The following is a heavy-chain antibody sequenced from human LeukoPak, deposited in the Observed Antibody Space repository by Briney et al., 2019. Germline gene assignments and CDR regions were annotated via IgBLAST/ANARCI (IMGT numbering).Heavy chain of an antibody. V-gene: IGHV1-46*01. Sequence: ASVKVSCKASGYTFTSYYMHWLRQAPGQGLEWMGIINPSGGSTGYAQKFQGRVTMTRDTSTSTVYMELSSLRSEDTAVYNCARDLGELQPPDDYWGQGTLVTVSS. CDR1: GYTFTSYY. CDR3: ARDLGELQPPDDY. CDR2: INPSGGST. D-gene: IGHD5-18*01. J-gene: IGHJ4*02.